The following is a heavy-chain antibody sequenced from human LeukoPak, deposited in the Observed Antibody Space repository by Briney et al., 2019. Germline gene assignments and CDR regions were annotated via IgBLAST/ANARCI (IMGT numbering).Heavy chain of an antibody. V-gene: IGHV3-30*02. CDR3: ARGVTSWPQGPYHFDY. CDR2: IQSNGNEK. CDR1: GFTFIDYA. J-gene: IGHJ4*02. D-gene: IGHD2-2*01. Sequence: PGGSLRLSCAVSGFTFIDYAMHWVRQAPGKGLEWVASIQSNGNEKYSSDSLKGRFTISRDNSKNTLYLQMNTVRPEDTAVFYCARGVTSWPQGPYHFDYWGQGILITVSS.